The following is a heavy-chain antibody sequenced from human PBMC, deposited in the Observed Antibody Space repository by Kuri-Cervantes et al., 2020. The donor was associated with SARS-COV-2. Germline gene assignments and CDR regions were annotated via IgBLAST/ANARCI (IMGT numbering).Heavy chain of an antibody. D-gene: IGHD6-19*01. CDR3: ARDHRIAVAALDY. CDR1: GFTFSSYA. CDR2: ISYDGSNK. V-gene: IGHV3-30-3*01. J-gene: IGHJ4*02. Sequence: GESLKISCAASGFTFSSYAMHWVRQAPGKGLEWVAVISYDGSNKYYADSVKGRFTITRDNSKNTLYLQMNSLRAEDTAVYYCARDHRIAVAALDYWGQRTLVTVSS.